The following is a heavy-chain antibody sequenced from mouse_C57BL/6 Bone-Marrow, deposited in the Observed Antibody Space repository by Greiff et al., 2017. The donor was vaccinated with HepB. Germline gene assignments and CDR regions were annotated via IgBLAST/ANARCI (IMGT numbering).Heavy chain of an antibody. V-gene: IGHV5-4*01. Sequence: EVNLVESGGGLVKPGGSLKLSCAASGFTFSSYAMSWVRQTPEKRLEWVATISDGGSYTYYPDNVKGRFTISRDNAKNNLYLQMSHLKSEDTAMYYCARDYYGLWAMDYWGQGTSVTVSS. CDR3: ARDYYGLWAMDY. D-gene: IGHD1-1*01. J-gene: IGHJ4*01. CDR1: GFTFSSYA. CDR2: ISDGGSYT.